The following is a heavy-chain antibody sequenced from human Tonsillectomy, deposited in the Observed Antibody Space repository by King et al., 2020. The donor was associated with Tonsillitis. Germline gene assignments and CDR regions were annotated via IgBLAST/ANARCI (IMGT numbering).Heavy chain of an antibody. Sequence: QLQESGPGLVKPSETLSLTCTVSGGSISSYYWSWIRQPPGKGLEWIGYIYYSGNTNYNPSLKSRVTLSVDTSKNQLSLNLSSVTAADTAVYYCARLGRYESGVVVATPGGYGLDVWGQGTTVTVSS. J-gene: IGHJ6*02. CDR3: ARLGRYESGVVVATPGGYGLDV. V-gene: IGHV4-59*08. CDR1: GGSISSYY. D-gene: IGHD2-15*01. CDR2: IYYSGNT.